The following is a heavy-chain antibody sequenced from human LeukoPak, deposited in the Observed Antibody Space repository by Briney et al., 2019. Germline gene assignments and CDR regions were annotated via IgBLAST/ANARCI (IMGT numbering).Heavy chain of an antibody. V-gene: IGHV3-30-3*01. CDR3: AREPPLLWFGESYYFDY. CDR2: ISYDGTNK. D-gene: IGHD3-10*01. J-gene: IGHJ4*02. Sequence: GGSLRLSCAASGFTFNRYTIHWVRQAPGKGLEWVTTISYDGTNKYYADYVKGRFTVSRDNSENTVYLQMNSLRAEDTAVYYCAREPPLLWFGESYYFDYWGQGTLVTVSS. CDR1: GFTFNRYT.